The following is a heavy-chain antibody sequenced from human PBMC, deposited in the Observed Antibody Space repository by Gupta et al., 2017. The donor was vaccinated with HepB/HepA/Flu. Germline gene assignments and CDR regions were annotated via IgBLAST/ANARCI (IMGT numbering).Heavy chain of an antibody. V-gene: IGHV1-24*01. CDR2: FDPEDGET. Sequence: QVQLVQSGAEVKKPGASVKVSCKVSGYTLTELSMHWVRQAPGKGLEWMGGFDPEDGETIYAQKLQGRVTMTEDTSTDTAYMELSSLRSEDTAVYYCATNSRVDFWSGYSFDIWGQGTMVTVSS. J-gene: IGHJ3*02. CDR3: ATNSRVDFWSGYSFDI. D-gene: IGHD3-3*01. CDR1: GYTLTELS.